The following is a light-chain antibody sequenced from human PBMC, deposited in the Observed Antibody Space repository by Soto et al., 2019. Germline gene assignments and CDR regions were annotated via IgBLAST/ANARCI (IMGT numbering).Light chain of an antibody. CDR2: SNN. J-gene: IGLJ1*01. CDR3: VSWDDSLSGLV. Sequence: QFVLTQPPSASGTPGQRVTISCSGRSANIGTNFVCWYQHLPGTAPRLLIYSNNQRPSGVPDRFSGSKSGTSASLAISGLRSEDEGDYYCVSWDDSLSGLVFGTGTKVTVL. CDR1: SANIGTNF. V-gene: IGLV1-47*02.